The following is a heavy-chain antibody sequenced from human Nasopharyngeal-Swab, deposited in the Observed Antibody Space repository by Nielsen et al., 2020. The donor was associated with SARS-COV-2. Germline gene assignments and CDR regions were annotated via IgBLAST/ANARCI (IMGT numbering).Heavy chain of an antibody. D-gene: IGHD7-27*01. Sequence: SKTLSPTCAVYGGSFSADYWGWIRQPPGRGLEWIGEINHSGSTNYSPSLKSRVTISVDPSKNQFSLRLSSVTAADTAVYYCARGLSGIVPSPILGLGPYYYYYMDVWGKGTTVTASS. J-gene: IGHJ6*03. CDR3: ARGLSGIVPSPILGLGPYYYYYMDV. CDR1: GGSFSADY. CDR2: INHSGST. V-gene: IGHV4-34*01.